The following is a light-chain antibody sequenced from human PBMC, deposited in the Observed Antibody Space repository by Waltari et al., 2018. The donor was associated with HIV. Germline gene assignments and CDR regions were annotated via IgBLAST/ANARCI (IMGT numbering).Light chain of an antibody. CDR1: QRISSGY. V-gene: IGKV3-20*01. CDR3: QQYGSSPCT. J-gene: IGKJ2*02. CDR2: GAS. Sequence: EIVLTQSPATLSLSPGERATRSCRASQRISSGYLAWYQQKPGQAPRLLIFGASSRATGIPDRFSGSGSGTVFTLTISSLEPEDFAMYYCQQYGSSPCTFGQGTKLEIK.